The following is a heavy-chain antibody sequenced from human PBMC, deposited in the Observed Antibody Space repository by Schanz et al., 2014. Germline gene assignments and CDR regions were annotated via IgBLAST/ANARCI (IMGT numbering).Heavy chain of an antibody. D-gene: IGHD3-22*01. CDR2: ISYSGNT. V-gene: IGHV4-39*01. J-gene: IGHJ5*02. CDR1: GTSITSSTYY. CDR3: ARPSSVVGITGWFDT. Sequence: QLQLRESGPGLVKPSETLSLICSVSGTSITSSTYYWGWIRQPPGKGPEWIGSISYSGNTYYTPSRKSRVPFSLAPPKTQFSLKLPSVTAADTAVYYCARPSSVVGITGWFDTWGQGTLVTVSS.